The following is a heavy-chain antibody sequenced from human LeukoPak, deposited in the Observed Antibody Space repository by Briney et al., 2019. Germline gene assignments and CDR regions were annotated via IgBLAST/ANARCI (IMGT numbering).Heavy chain of an antibody. CDR1: GGSISSYY. D-gene: IGHD3-10*01. V-gene: IGHV4-59*12. Sequence: SETLSLTCTVSGGSISSYYWSWIRQPPGKGLEWIGYIYHSGSTYYNPSLKSRVTISVDRSKNQFSLKLSSMTAADTAVYYCARGITMVRGVIGGFDYWGQGTLVTVSS. J-gene: IGHJ4*02. CDR3: ARGITMVRGVIGGFDY. CDR2: IYHSGST.